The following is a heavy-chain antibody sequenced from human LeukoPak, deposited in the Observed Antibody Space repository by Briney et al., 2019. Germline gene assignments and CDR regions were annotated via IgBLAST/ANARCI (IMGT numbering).Heavy chain of an antibody. D-gene: IGHD4-17*01. J-gene: IGHJ6*03. CDR3: AKGADYEPYYYYYYMDV. Sequence: PGGSLRLSCAASGFTFSNYGMSWVRQAPGKGLEWVSDIGGSGSSTYYADSVKGRFTISRDNSKNTLYLQMNSLRAEDTAVYYCAKGADYEPYYYYYYMDVWGKGTTVTVSS. CDR1: GFTFSNYG. V-gene: IGHV3-23*01. CDR2: IGGSGSST.